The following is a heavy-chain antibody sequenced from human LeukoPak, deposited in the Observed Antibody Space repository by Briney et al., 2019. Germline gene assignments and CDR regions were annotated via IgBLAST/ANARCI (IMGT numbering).Heavy chain of an antibody. CDR3: ARESESSGWYDY. Sequence: GVPLRLSCAPRGYMFQVCAIHWARDAREEGLVGVSLISGDGGSTFYADSVKGRFTISRDNSKNSLYLQMNSLRSDDTALYYCARESESSGWYDYWGQGTLVTVSS. V-gene: IGHV3-43*02. CDR2: ISGDGGST. D-gene: IGHD6-19*01. J-gene: IGHJ4*02. CDR1: GYMFQVCA.